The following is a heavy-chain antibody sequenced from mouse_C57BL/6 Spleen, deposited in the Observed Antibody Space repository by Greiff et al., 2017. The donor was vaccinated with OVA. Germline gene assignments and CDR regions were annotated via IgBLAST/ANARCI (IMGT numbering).Heavy chain of an antibody. CDR1: GYTFTSYW. CDR3: ARSGVITTVVASFDY. CDR2: INPSNGGT. J-gene: IGHJ2*01. Sequence: QVQLQQSGTELVKPGASVKLSCKASGYTFTSYWMHWVKQRPGQGLEWIGNINPSNGGTNYNEKFKSKATLTVDKSSSTAYMQLSSLTSEDSAVYYCARSGVITTVVASFDYWGQGTTLTVSS. V-gene: IGHV1-53*01. D-gene: IGHD1-1*01.